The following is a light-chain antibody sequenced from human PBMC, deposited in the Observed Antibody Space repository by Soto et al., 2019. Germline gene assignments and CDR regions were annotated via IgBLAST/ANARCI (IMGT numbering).Light chain of an antibody. Sequence: DIQMTQSPSSLSASVGDRVTITCRASQNIRNYLNWYQQRPGKTPNLLVYAASNLRSGVPSRFSGSGSGTDFTLTISSLQPDDFATYYCQQYNSYAWTFGQGTKVEIK. CDR3: QQYNSYAWT. CDR2: AAS. CDR1: QNIRNY. J-gene: IGKJ1*01. V-gene: IGKV1-16*01.